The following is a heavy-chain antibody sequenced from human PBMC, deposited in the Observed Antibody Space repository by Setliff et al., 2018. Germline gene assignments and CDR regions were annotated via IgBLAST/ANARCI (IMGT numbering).Heavy chain of an antibody. J-gene: IGHJ4*02. CDR2: ISSTSTYI. Sequence: SLRLSCAASGFAFSTYAVNWVRQPPGKGLDWVSSISSTSTYIYYADSVKGRFIISRDNAKNSLYLQMTSLRTDDTAFYYCATARRGYQYGSGSLFDDWGQGTLVTVSS. V-gene: IGHV3-21*04. CDR1: GFAFSTYA. D-gene: IGHD3-10*01. CDR3: ATARRGYQYGSGSLFDD.